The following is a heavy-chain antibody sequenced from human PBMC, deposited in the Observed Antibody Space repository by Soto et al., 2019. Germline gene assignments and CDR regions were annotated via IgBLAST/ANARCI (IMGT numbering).Heavy chain of an antibody. Sequence: QVQLQQWGAGLLKPSETLSLTCAVYGGSFSGYDWSWIRKPPGQGLEWIGEINHSGSTNYNPSLKVRVTISVDTSKNQCSLKLSSVPAADTAVYYCAVSPTYGGPEGYLGQGTLVTGSS. CDR2: INHSGST. D-gene: IGHD3-10*01. V-gene: IGHV4-34*01. CDR3: AVSPTYGGPEGY. J-gene: IGHJ4*02. CDR1: GGSFSGYD.